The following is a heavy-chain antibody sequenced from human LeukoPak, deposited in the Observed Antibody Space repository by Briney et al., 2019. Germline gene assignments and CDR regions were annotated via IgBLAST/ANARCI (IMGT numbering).Heavy chain of an antibody. D-gene: IGHD1-7*01. CDR2: ISGTGGSI. J-gene: IGHJ4*02. CDR1: GFTFSSYA. CDR3: AKARNYYYFDY. Sequence: PGGSLRLSCAASGFTFSSYAMNWVRQAPGTGLEWVSGISGTGGSISYGDSVKGRFTISRDNAKNSLFLQMNSLRTDDTALYYCAKARNYYYFDYWGQGTLVTVSS. V-gene: IGHV3-23*01.